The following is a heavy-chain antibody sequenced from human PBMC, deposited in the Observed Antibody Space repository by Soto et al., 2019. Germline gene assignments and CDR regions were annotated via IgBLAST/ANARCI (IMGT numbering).Heavy chain of an antibody. CDR2: ISAYNGNT. J-gene: IGHJ5*02. Sequence: QVQLVQSGAEVKKPGASVKVSCKASGYTFTSYGISWVRQAPGQGLEWMGWISAYNGNTNYAQKLQGRVTMTTDTSKSTANMGLRSLRSDDKAVYYCARVSTVVRHNWFDPWGQGTLVTVSS. CDR3: ARVSTVVRHNWFDP. CDR1: GYTFTSYG. D-gene: IGHD2-15*01. V-gene: IGHV1-18*04.